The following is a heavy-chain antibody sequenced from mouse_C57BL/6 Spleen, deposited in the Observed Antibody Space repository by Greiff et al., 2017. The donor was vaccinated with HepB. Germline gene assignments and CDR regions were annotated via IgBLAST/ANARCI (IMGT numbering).Heavy chain of an antibody. V-gene: IGHV5-17*01. CDR3: ARRGGSSPDWFAY. Sequence: EVKLVESGGGLVKPGGSLKLSCAASGFTFSDYGMHWVRQAPEKGLEGVAYISSGSSTIYYADTVKGRFTISRDNAKNTLFLQMTSLRSEDTAVYYCARRGGSSPDWFAYWGQGTLVTVSA. CDR2: ISSGSSTI. CDR1: GFTFSDYG. D-gene: IGHD1-1*01. J-gene: IGHJ3*01.